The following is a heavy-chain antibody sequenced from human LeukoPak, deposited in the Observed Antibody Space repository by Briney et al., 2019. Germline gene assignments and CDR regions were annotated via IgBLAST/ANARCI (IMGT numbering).Heavy chain of an antibody. CDR2: INHSGST. Sequence: SETLSLTCAVYGGSFSGYYWSWIRQPPGKGLEWIGEINHSGSTNYNPSLKSRVTISVDTSKNQFSLKLSSVTAADTAVYYCVRGYGYEFDYWGQGTLVTVSS. J-gene: IGHJ4*02. CDR1: GGSFSGYY. V-gene: IGHV4-34*01. CDR3: VRGYGYEFDY. D-gene: IGHD5-18*01.